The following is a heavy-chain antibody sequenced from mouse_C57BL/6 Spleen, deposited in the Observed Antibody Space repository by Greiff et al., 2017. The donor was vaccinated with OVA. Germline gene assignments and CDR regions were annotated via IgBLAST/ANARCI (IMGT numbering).Heavy chain of an antibody. CDR3: TPRGYGSSPWFAY. CDR1: GFNFTDDY. Sequence: EVQLQQSGAELVRPGASVKLSCTASGFNFTDDYMHWVKQRPEQGLEWIGWIDPENGDTEYASKFQGKATITADTSSNTAYLQLSSLTSEDTAVYYGTPRGYGSSPWFAYWGQGTLVTVSA. V-gene: IGHV14-4*01. J-gene: IGHJ3*01. CDR2: IDPENGDT. D-gene: IGHD1-1*01.